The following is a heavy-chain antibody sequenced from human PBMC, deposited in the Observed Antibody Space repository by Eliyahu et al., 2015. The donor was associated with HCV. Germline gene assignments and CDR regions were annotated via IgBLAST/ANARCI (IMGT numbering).Heavy chain of an antibody. CDR1: GFTFRKFA. Sequence: GGSLRLSCVASGFTFRKFAMHWVRQAPGKGLEWISGITGSGGDTQYADSVKGRLTISRDNSGNTLYLQMNSLRVEDTAVYHCAKGPVPYVANWFDPWGQGTLVSVSS. J-gene: IGHJ5*02. D-gene: IGHD3-10*02. V-gene: IGHV3-23*01. CDR3: AKGPVPYVANWFDP. CDR2: ITGSGGDT.